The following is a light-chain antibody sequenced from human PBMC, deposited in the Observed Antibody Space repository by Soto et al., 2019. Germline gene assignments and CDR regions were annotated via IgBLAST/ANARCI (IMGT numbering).Light chain of an antibody. CDR3: QQDCSSPWW. J-gene: IGKJ1*01. V-gene: IGKV3-20*01. Sequence: EIVLTQSPGTLSLSPGERATLSCRASQSVSSSYLAWYQQKPGQAPRLLIYGASSRATGIPDRFSGSGSVTDFTLTISRLEPEDFAVDYCQQDCSSPWWFDHGTKVEIK. CDR2: GAS. CDR1: QSVSSSY.